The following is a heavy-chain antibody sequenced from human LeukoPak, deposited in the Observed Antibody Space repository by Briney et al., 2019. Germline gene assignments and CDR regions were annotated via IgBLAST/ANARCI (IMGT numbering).Heavy chain of an antibody. Sequence: ASVKVSCKASGYTFSSYGINWVRQATGQGLEWMGWMNPNSGNTGYAQKFQGRVTMTKNTSITTAYMDLSSLRSEDTAVYYCARALSWTTESYYYMDVWGEGTTVTVSS. V-gene: IGHV1-8*01. J-gene: IGHJ6*03. CDR3: ARALSWTTESYYYMDV. D-gene: IGHD3/OR15-3a*01. CDR1: GYTFSSYG. CDR2: MNPNSGNT.